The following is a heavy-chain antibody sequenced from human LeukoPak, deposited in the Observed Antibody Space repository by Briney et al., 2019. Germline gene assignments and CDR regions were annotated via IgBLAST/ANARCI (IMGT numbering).Heavy chain of an antibody. V-gene: IGHV4-59*08. J-gene: IGHJ4*02. CDR2: FYYSGST. D-gene: IGHD3-22*01. CDR3: ARHGYYYDSSGYYSYFDY. CDR1: GGSISSYY. Sequence: PSETLSLTCTVSGGSISSYYWSWMRQPPGKGLERIGYFYYSGSTNYNPSLKSRVTISVDTSKNQFSLKLSSVTAADTAVYYCARHGYYYDSSGYYSYFDYWGQGTLVTVSS.